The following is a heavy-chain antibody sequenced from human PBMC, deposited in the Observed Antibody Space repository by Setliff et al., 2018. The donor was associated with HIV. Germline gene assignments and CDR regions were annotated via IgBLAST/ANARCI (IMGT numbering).Heavy chain of an antibody. J-gene: IGHJ4*02. V-gene: IGHV4-39*07. D-gene: IGHD5-18*01. Sequence: SETLSLTCTVSGGSISSSSYYWGWVRQPPGKGLEWIGSMYYSGSTYYTPSLKSRITISLDASKNQFSLRMRSVTAADTAVYYCARVFVDTAVLRVLEYYFDYWGRGTLVTVSS. CDR1: GGSISSSSYY. CDR2: MYYSGST. CDR3: ARVFVDTAVLRVLEYYFDY.